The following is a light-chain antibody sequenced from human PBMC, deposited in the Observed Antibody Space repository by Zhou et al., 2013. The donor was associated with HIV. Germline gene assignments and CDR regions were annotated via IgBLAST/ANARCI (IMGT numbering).Light chain of an antibody. CDR3: QQYANLWT. Sequence: DIQMTQSPPSLSASVGDRVTITCRASQTISSYLNWYQMKSGKAPSLLISGVSTLQSGVPLRFSGSGSGTDFTLTISDLQPEDIATYYCQQYANLWTFGPGTRVDVK. V-gene: IGKV1-39*01. CDR2: GVS. CDR1: QTISSY. J-gene: IGKJ1*01.